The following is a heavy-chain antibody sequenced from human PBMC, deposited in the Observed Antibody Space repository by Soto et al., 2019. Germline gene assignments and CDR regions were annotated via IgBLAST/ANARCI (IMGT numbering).Heavy chain of an antibody. D-gene: IGHD5-12*01. CDR3: VREAYIGYGHAIDH. CDR1: GVTISTYY. Sequence: PSETLSLTCAVSGVTISTYYWSWIRQPPGKGPEWIGYNYHSGTTNYNPSLKSRVTISVDTSKNQFSLRLTSVTAADTAIYYCVREAYIGYGHAIDHWGQGILVTVS. CDR2: NYHSGTT. V-gene: IGHV4-59*01. J-gene: IGHJ4*02.